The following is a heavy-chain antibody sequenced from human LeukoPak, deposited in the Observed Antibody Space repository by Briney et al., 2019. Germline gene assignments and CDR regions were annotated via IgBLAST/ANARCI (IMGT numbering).Heavy chain of an antibody. CDR3: ARHDYGGVNRFDP. V-gene: IGHV4-39*01. CDR2: IYYSGST. D-gene: IGHD4-23*01. Sequence: PSETLSLTCTVSGGSVSSSSYYWGWIRQPPGKGLEWIGSIYYSGSTYYNPSHKSRVTISVDTSKRQFSLKLSSVTAADTAVYYCARHDYGGVNRFDPWGQGSLVTVSS. J-gene: IGHJ5*02. CDR1: GGSVSSSSYY.